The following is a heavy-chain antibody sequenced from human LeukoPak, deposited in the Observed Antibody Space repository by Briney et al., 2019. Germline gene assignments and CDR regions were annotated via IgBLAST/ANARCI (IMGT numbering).Heavy chain of an antibody. CDR3: ARVSVITFGGVIVKNYYYYMDV. CDR2: IYTSGST. V-gene: IGHV4-61*02. D-gene: IGHD3-16*02. Sequence: PSETLSLTCTVSGNSISSGDNYWSWIRQPAGKGLEWIGRIYTSGSTNYNPSLKSRVTISGDTSKNQFSLRLSSVTAADTAVYYCARVSVITFGGVIVKNYYYYMDVWGKGTTVTVSS. CDR1: GNSISSGDNY. J-gene: IGHJ6*03.